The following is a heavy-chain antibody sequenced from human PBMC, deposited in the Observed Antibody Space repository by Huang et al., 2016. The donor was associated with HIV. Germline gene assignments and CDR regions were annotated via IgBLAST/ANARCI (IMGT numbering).Heavy chain of an antibody. CDR2: FDPEEGET. CDR3: ATSTPDVGAGVLRSAFDI. V-gene: IGHV1-24*01. CDR1: GYTVSELS. D-gene: IGHD2-15*01. J-gene: IGHJ3*02. Sequence: QVQLVEPGAELKKPGASVRVSCKVSGYTVSELSLHWVRQAPEKGLEWMGGFDPEEGETSYAQGLQGRVTMTEDTSTDTAYMELSSLRPEDTAVYYCATSTPDVGAGVLRSAFDIWGQGTMVTVSS.